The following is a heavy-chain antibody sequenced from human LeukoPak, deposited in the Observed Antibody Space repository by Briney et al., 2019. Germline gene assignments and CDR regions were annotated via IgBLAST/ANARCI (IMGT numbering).Heavy chain of an antibody. CDR1: GYTFTGYY. CDR2: INPNSGGT. CDR3: ARVGSSGRRSWFDP. Sequence: ASVKVSCKASGYTFTGYYMHWVRQAPGQGLEWMGWINPNSGGTNYAQKFQGRVTVTRDTSISTAYMELGRLRSDDTAVYYCARVGSSGRRSWFDPWGQGTLVTVSS. D-gene: IGHD3-22*01. V-gene: IGHV1-2*02. J-gene: IGHJ5*02.